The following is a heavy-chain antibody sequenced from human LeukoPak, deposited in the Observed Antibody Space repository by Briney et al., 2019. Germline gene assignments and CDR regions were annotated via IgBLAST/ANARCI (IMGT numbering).Heavy chain of an antibody. J-gene: IGHJ4*02. V-gene: IGHV4-59*01. CDR3: ARGYYDSSGSLLWDY. CDR2: IYYSGST. Sequence: SETLSLTCTVSGGSISSYYWSWIRQPPGKGLEWIGYIYYSGSTNYNPSLKSRVTISVDTSKNQFSLKLSSVTAADTAVYYCARGYYDSSGSLLWDYWGQGTLVTVSS. CDR1: GGSISSYY. D-gene: IGHD3-22*01.